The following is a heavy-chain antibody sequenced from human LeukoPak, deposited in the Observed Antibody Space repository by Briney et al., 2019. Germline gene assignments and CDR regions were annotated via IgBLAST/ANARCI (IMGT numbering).Heavy chain of an antibody. CDR1: GYTFTDYY. Sequence: AATVKVSCKASGYTFTDYYIHWVRQAPGKGLEWVGRVDPEDGKTMYAEKFQGRVTIIADTSTDTAYMELGSLTSEDTAVYYCATAYYLLYFDFWGQGTLVTVSS. CDR2: VDPEDGKT. V-gene: IGHV1-69-2*01. D-gene: IGHD2/OR15-2a*01. CDR3: ATAYYLLYFDF. J-gene: IGHJ4*02.